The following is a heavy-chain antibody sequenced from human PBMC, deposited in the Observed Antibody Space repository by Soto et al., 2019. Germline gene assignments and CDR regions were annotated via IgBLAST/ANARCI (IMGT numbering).Heavy chain of an antibody. CDR3: ARHDRYSYGSKLDY. CDR1: GGSISSSSYY. CDR2: IYYSGST. J-gene: IGHJ4*02. Sequence: NPSETLSLTCTVSGGSISSSSYYWGWIRQPPGKGLEWIGSIYYSGSTYYNPSLKSRVTISVDTSKNQFSLKLSSVTAADTAVYYCARHDRYSYGSKLDYWGQGTLVTVSS. V-gene: IGHV4-39*01. D-gene: IGHD5-18*01.